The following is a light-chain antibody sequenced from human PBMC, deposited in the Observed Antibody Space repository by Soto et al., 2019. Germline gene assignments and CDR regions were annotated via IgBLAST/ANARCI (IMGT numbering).Light chain of an antibody. V-gene: IGKV1-5*03. Sequence: DIQMTQSPPTLSASVGDRVTITCRASQSIDRWLAWYQQKPGKGPKILVYKSSTLQSGVPSRFSGSGSGTEFTLTISNLQPDDFATCYCQQYDSYPLAFGGGTKVEIK. CDR2: KSS. CDR1: QSIDRW. CDR3: QQYDSYPLA. J-gene: IGKJ4*01.